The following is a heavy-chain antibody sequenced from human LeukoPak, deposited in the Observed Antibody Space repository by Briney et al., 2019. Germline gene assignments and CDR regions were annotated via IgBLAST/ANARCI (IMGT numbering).Heavy chain of an antibody. V-gene: IGHV1-24*01. CDR3: ATYSPIVGANNFDY. Sequence: ASVKVSCKVSGYTLTELSMHWVRQAPGKGLEWMGGFDPEDGETIYAQKFQGRVTMTEDTSTDTAYMELSSLRSEDTAVYYCATYSPIVGANNFDYWGQGTLVTVSS. D-gene: IGHD1-26*01. J-gene: IGHJ4*02. CDR1: GYTLTELS. CDR2: FDPEDGET.